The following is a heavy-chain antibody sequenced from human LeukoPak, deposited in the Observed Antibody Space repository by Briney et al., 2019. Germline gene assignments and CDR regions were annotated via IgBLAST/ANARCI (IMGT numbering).Heavy chain of an antibody. J-gene: IGHJ4*02. CDR1: GSSFTRYW. V-gene: IGHV5-51*01. CDR2: IYPGDSDT. D-gene: IGHD4-17*01. CDR3: ARSGDYAFDY. Sequence: GESLKISCKGSGSSFTRYWVGWVRQMPGKGLEWMGIIYPGDSDTRYSPSFQGQVTISADRSISTAYLQWSSLKASDTAMYYCARSGDYAFDYWGQGTLVTVSS.